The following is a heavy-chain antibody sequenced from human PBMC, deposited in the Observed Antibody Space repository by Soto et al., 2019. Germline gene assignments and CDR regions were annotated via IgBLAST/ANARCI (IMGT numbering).Heavy chain of an antibody. V-gene: IGHV3-15*01. CDR1: GFTFSNAW. CDR2: IKSKTDGGTT. D-gene: IGHD4-17*01. Sequence: GGSLRLSCAASGFTFSNAWMSWVCQAPGKGLEWVGRIKSKTDGGTTDYAAPVKGRFTISRDDSKNTLYLQMNSLKTEDTAVYYCTTLEGVYGDYYYYGMDVWGQGTTVTVSS. J-gene: IGHJ6*02. CDR3: TTLEGVYGDYYYYGMDV.